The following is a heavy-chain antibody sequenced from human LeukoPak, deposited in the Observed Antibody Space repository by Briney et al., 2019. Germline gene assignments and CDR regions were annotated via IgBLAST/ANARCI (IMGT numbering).Heavy chain of an antibody. CDR3: ARGDYGDYVDY. D-gene: IGHD4-17*01. Sequence: SETLSLTCTVSGGSISSYYWSWIRQPPGKGLEWIGYIYYSGSTNYNPSLKSRVTISVDTSKNQFSLKLSSVTAADTAVCYCARGDYGDYVDYWGQGTLVTVSS. CDR2: IYYSGST. CDR1: GGSISSYY. V-gene: IGHV4-59*01. J-gene: IGHJ4*02.